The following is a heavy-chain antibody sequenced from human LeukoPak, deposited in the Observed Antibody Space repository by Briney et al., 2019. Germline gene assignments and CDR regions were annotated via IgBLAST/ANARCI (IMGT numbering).Heavy chain of an antibody. CDR1: GFTFSDYY. D-gene: IGHD2-15*01. Sequence: GGSLRLSCAASGFTFSDYYMSWIRQAPGKGLEWVSYISSSGSTIYYADSVKGRFTISRDNAKNSLYLQMNSLRAEDTAVYYCARDYCSGGSCYGLVGYWGQGTLVTVSS. CDR3: ARDYCSGGSCYGLVGY. J-gene: IGHJ4*02. V-gene: IGHV3-11*04. CDR2: ISSSGSTI.